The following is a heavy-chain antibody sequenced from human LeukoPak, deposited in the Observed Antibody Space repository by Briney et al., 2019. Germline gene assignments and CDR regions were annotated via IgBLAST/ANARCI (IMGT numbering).Heavy chain of an antibody. D-gene: IGHD3-10*01. Sequence: SETLSLTCAVYGGSFSGYYRSWIRQPPGKGLEWIGEINHSGSTNYNPSLKSRVTISVDTSKNQFSLKLSSVTAADTAVYYCAIRLAMARAYNWFDPWGQGTLVTVSS. CDR2: INHSGST. CDR1: GGSFSGYY. J-gene: IGHJ5*02. CDR3: AIRLAMARAYNWFDP. V-gene: IGHV4-34*01.